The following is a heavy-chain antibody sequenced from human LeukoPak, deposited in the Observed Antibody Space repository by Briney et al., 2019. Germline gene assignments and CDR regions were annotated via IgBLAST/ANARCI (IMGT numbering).Heavy chain of an antibody. Sequence: SETLSLTCTVSGGSLNDYYWSWIRQPPGKGLEWIGYIFYNGSTNYNPSLKSRVTISVDTSKNQFSLKLSSVTAADTAVYYCARAGYTSGWYGGNYYFDYWGQGTLVSVSS. D-gene: IGHD6-19*01. J-gene: IGHJ4*02. CDR1: GGSLNDYY. CDR2: IFYNGST. V-gene: IGHV4-59*01. CDR3: ARAGYTSGWYGGNYYFDY.